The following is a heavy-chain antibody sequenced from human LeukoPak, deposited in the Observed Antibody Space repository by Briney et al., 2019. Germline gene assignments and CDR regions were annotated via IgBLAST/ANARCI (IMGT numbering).Heavy chain of an antibody. CDR2: ISGNGHNI. J-gene: IGHJ4*01. Sequence: GGSLRLSCAASGFTFSNYEMNWVRQAPGKGLEWVAYISGNGHNIHYPDSVRGRFTISRDNAKNSLYLQMNSLRIEDTAIYYCVRDGADWNYLDWGSGTLVTVSS. CDR3: VRDGADWNYLD. V-gene: IGHV3-48*03. CDR1: GFTFSNYE. D-gene: IGHD1-7*01.